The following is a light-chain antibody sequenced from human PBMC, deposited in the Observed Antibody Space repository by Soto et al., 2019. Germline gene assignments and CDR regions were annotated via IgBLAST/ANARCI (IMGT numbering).Light chain of an antibody. J-gene: IGKJ5*01. Sequence: ESTEWPASGSPSVPDKVNITCRASQDIATWIAWYQQKPGKATTLLISGASNLQSGVPRFSGGGYGTDYNLTISTQQPEDLATYYCQPADSLPTVGRGTRLEIK. CDR2: GAS. CDR3: QPADSLPT. V-gene: IGKV1-12*01. CDR1: QDIATW.